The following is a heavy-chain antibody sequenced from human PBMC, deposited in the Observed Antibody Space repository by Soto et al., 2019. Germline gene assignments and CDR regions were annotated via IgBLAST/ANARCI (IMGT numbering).Heavy chain of an antibody. V-gene: IGHV3-21*01. CDR3: AKGLTAAGTIRY. D-gene: IGHD6-13*01. Sequence: EVQLVESGGGLVKPGGSLRLSCAASGFTFDSYTMNWVRQAPGKGLEWVSSIGPSSNAIYYADSVKGRFTISRDNAKNSPYLQMNSLRGEDTAVDHCAKGLTAAGTIRYWGQVTLVTVSS. CDR2: IGPSSNAI. CDR1: GFTFDSYT. J-gene: IGHJ4*02.